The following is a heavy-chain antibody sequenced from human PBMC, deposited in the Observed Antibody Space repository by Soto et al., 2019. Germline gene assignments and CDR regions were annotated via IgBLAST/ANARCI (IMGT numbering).Heavy chain of an antibody. Sequence: PGGSLRLSCAASGFIFSSYSINWVRQAPGRGLEWVSSISRSSSHTYFADSVKGRFTISRDNAKNSLYLQMNSLRAEDTAVYYCARWEDGSGTYSYYYYGMDVWGQGTTVTVSS. CDR3: ARWEDGSGTYSYYYYGMDV. CDR2: ISRSSSHT. V-gene: IGHV3-21*01. D-gene: IGHD3-10*01. CDR1: GFIFSSYS. J-gene: IGHJ6*02.